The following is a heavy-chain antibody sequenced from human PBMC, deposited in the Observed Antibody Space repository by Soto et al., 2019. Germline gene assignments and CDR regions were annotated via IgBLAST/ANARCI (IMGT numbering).Heavy chain of an antibody. CDR3: TTEGIAAAGLPFDY. CDR2: IKSKTDGGTT. J-gene: IGHJ4*02. Sequence: GGSLRLSCAASGFTFSNAWRSWVRQAPGKGLEWVGRIKSKTDGGTTNYAAPVKGRFTISRDDSKNKLYLQMNSLKTEDTAVYYCTTEGIAAAGLPFDYWGQGTLVTVSS. CDR1: GFTFSNAW. V-gene: IGHV3-15*01. D-gene: IGHD6-13*01.